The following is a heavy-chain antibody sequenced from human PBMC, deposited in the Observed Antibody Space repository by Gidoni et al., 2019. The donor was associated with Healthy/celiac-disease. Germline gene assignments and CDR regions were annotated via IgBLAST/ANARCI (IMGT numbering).Heavy chain of an antibody. D-gene: IGHD5-18*01. V-gene: IGHV3-23*01. CDR1: GFTFSSYA. CDR2: ISGSGGST. J-gene: IGHJ6*02. CDR3: AKGGYSYGYYYYGMDV. Sequence: VQLLESGGGLVQPGGSLRLSCAAPGFTFSSYAMSWVRQAPGKGLEWVSAISGSGGSTYYADSVKGRFTISRDNSKNTLYLQMNSLRAEDTAVYYCAKGGYSYGYYYYGMDVWGQGTTVTVSS.